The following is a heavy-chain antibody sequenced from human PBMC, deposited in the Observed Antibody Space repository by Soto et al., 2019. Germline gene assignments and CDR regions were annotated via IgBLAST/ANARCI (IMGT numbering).Heavy chain of an antibody. CDR3: AAPLAFVKFSVV. CDR2: IIPLFGTT. V-gene: IGHV1-69*05. Sequence: AGKVSCKESGDTFKNCVISWVRQAPGQGLEWMGGIIPLFGTTDFAQRFQGRLTITTDESTTTAYMELSRLRSEATATYYCAAPLAFVKFSVVCGHVTTFPVSS. D-gene: IGHD3-16*02. J-gene: IGHJ6*02. CDR1: GDTFKNCV.